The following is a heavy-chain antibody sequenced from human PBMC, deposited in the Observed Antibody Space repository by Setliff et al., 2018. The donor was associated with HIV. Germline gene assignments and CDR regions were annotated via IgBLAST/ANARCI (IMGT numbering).Heavy chain of an antibody. Sequence: ASVKVSCKASGYTFTSYYMHWVRQAPGQGLEWMGIINPSGGSTSYAQKFQVRVTMTRDTSTSTVYMEMSSLSSEDTAVYYCAREVAGDAEGLDYWGQGTLVTVSS. CDR2: INPSGGST. CDR1: GYTFTSYY. V-gene: IGHV1-46*01. D-gene: IGHD2-21*02. J-gene: IGHJ4*02. CDR3: AREVAGDAEGLDY.